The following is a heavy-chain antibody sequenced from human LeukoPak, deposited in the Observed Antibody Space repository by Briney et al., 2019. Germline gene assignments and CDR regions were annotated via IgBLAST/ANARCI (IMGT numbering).Heavy chain of an antibody. CDR1: GYTFTSYD. CDR2: MSPNSGNT. J-gene: IGHJ4*02. CDR3: ATAHRDYYGSGSYVPYRL. V-gene: IGHV1-8*01. Sequence: ASVTVSCTASGYTFTSYDINWVRQATGQGLEWMGWMSPNSGNTGYAQKFQGRVTMARNSSISTAYMELSSLRSEDTAVYYCATAHRDYYGSGSYVPYRLWGQGTLVTVSS. D-gene: IGHD3-10*01.